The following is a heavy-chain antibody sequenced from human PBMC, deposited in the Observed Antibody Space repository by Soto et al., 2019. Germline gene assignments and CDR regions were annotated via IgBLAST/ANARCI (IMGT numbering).Heavy chain of an antibody. Sequence: LSLTCAISGDSVSSNSAAWNWIRQSPSRGLEWLGRTYYRSKWYNDYAVSVKSRITINPDTSKNQFSLQLNSVTPEDTAVYYCARATLGSSGWYSPAFDIWGQGTMVTVSS. D-gene: IGHD6-19*01. CDR1: GDSVSSNSAA. J-gene: IGHJ3*02. CDR2: TYYRSKWYN. CDR3: ARATLGSSGWYSPAFDI. V-gene: IGHV6-1*01.